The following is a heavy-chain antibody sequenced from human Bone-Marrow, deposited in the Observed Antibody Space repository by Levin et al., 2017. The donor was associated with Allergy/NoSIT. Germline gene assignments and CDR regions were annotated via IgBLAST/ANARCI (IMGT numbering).Heavy chain of an antibody. CDR2: INTNTGNP. CDR1: GYTFTSYA. V-gene: IGHV7-4-1*02. Sequence: GESLKISCKASGYTFTSYAMNWVRQAPGQGLEWMGWINTNTGNPTYAQGFTGRFVFSLDTSVSTAYLQISSLKAEDTAVYYCARPPITGTHYFDYWGQGTLVTVSS. D-gene: IGHD1-20*01. J-gene: IGHJ4*02. CDR3: ARPPITGTHYFDY.